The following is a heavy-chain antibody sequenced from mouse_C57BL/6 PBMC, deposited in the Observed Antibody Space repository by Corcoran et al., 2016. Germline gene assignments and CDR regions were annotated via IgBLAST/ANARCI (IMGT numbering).Heavy chain of an antibody. CDR3: AREEYGSSHASYAMDY. V-gene: IGHV9-3*01. D-gene: IGHD1-1*01. CDR1: GYTFTTYG. J-gene: IGHJ4*01. CDR2: INTYSGVP. Sequence: QIQLVQSGPELKKPGETVKISCKASGYTFTTYGMSWVKQAPGKGLKWMGWINTYSGVPTYADDFKGRFAFSLETSASTAYLQINNLKNEDTATYFCAREEYGSSHASYAMDYWGQGTSVTVSS.